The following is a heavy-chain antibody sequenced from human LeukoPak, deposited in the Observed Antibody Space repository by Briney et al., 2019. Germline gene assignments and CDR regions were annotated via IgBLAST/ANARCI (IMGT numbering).Heavy chain of an antibody. Sequence: GGSLRLSCEASGFIFSAYEFNWVRQAPGQGLEWVSYISPSGSSVYYADSVKGRFTISRDDAKYSVYLQMNSLRAEDTALYYCARETSHCGGDCYDYWGQGALVTVSS. V-gene: IGHV3-48*03. J-gene: IGHJ4*02. CDR1: GFIFSAYE. CDR3: ARETSHCGGDCYDY. D-gene: IGHD2-21*02. CDR2: ISPSGSSV.